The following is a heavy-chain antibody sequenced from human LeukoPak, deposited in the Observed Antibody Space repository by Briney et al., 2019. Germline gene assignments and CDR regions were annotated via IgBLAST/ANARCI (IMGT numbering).Heavy chain of an antibody. J-gene: IGHJ4*02. CDR2: ISTKGGST. Sequence: GGSLRLSCSASGFTFSNYAIHWVRQAPGKGLEYVSAISTKGGSTYYADSVKGRFTISRDNSKNTLYLQMSSLRAEDTAVYYCVKGYCSSGNCFSRTMYYFDYWGQGTLVTVSS. V-gene: IGHV3-64D*09. CDR1: GFTFSNYA. CDR3: VKGYCSSGNCFSRTMYYFDY. D-gene: IGHD2-15*01.